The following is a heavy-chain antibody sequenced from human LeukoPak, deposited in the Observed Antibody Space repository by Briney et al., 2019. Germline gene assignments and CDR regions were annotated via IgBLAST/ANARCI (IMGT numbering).Heavy chain of an antibody. CDR2: INHSGST. CDR3: AVRWDRTTVTPPYYYGMDV. D-gene: IGHD4-17*01. Sequence: PSETLSLTCAVYGGSFSGYYWSWIRQPPGKGLEWIGEINHSGSTNYNPSLKSRVTISVDTSKNQFSLKLSSVTAADTAVYYCAVRWDRTTVTPPYYYGMDVWGQGTTVTVSS. CDR1: GGSFSGYY. V-gene: IGHV4-34*01. J-gene: IGHJ6*02.